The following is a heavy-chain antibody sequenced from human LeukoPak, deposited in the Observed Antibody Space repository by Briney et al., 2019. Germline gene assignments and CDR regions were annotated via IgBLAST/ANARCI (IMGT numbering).Heavy chain of an antibody. D-gene: IGHD3-22*01. CDR3: ARNSGGYDSSDFDY. J-gene: IGHJ4*02. Sequence: GGSLRLSCAASGFTFDDYAMHWVRQAPGKGLEWVSGISWNSGSIGYADSVKGRFTISRDNAKNSLYLQMNSLRAEDTALYYCARNSGGYDSSDFDYWGQGTLVTVSS. CDR2: ISWNSGSI. CDR1: GFTFDDYA. V-gene: IGHV3-9*01.